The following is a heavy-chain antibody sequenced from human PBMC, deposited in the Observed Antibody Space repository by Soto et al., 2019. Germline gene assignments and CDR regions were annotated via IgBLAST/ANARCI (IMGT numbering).Heavy chain of an antibody. CDR1: GDSVSSNSAA. J-gene: IGHJ3*02. CDR2: TYYRSKWYN. D-gene: IGHD3-10*01. CDR3: ARGEVGVLLWFGELLYPGHAFDI. V-gene: IGHV6-1*01. Sequence: KQSQTLSLTCAISGDSVSSNSAAWNWIRQSPSRGLEWLGRTYYRSKWYNDYAVSVKSRITINPDTSKNQFSLQLNSVTPEDTAVYYCARGEVGVLLWFGELLYPGHAFDIWGQGTMVTVSS.